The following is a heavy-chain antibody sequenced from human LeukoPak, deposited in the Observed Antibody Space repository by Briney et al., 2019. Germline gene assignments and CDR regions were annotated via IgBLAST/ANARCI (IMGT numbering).Heavy chain of an antibody. J-gene: IGHJ6*04. D-gene: IGHD6-19*01. CDR3: ARDPRAYSSGWYDYYYYGMDV. Sequence: PGGSLRLSCAASGFTFSSYSMNWVRPAPGKGLEWVSSISSSSSYIYYADSVKGRFTISRDNAKNSLYLQMNSLRAEDTAVYYCARDPRAYSSGWYDYYYYGMDVWGKGTTVTVSS. V-gene: IGHV3-21*01. CDR2: ISSSSSYI. CDR1: GFTFSSYS.